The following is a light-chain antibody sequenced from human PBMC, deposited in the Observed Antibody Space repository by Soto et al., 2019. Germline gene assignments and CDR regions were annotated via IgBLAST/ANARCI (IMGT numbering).Light chain of an antibody. CDR3: AAWDGSLSGPV. CDR1: DSNIGSNT. CDR2: NNN. Sequence: QAVVTQAPSASETPGQRVTISCSGSDSNIGSNTVNWYQQLSGTAPKLLIYNNNQRPSGVPDRFSGSKSGTSASLAISGLQSEDEADYYCAAWDGSLSGPVFGGGTKLTVL. J-gene: IGLJ3*02. V-gene: IGLV1-44*01.